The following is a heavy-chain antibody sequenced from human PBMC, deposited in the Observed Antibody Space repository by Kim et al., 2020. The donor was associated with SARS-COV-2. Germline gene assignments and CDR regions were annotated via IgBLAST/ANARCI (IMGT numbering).Heavy chain of an antibody. Sequence: GESLKISCKGSGYSFTSYWIGWVRQMPGKGLEWMGIIYPGDSDTRYSPSFQGQVTISADKSISTAYLQWSSLKASDTAMYYCARHGAYGDYTPGYYGMDVWGQGTTVTVSS. D-gene: IGHD4-17*01. J-gene: IGHJ6*02. CDR3: ARHGAYGDYTPGYYGMDV. V-gene: IGHV5-51*01. CDR1: GYSFTSYW. CDR2: IYPGDSDT.